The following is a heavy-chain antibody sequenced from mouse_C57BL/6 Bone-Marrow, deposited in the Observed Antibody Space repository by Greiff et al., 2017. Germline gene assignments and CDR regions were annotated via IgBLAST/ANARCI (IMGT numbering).Heavy chain of an antibody. CDR1: GYTFTSYW. CDR3: ARLGGVYYAMDY. J-gene: IGHJ4*01. CDR2: IDPSDSYT. Sequence: QVQLKQPGAELVMPGASVKLSCKASGYTFTSYWMHWVKQRPGQGLEWIGEIDPSDSYTNYNQKFKGKSTLTVDKSSSTAYMQLSSLTSEDSAVYYCARLGGVYYAMDYWGQGTSVTVSS. V-gene: IGHV1-69*01.